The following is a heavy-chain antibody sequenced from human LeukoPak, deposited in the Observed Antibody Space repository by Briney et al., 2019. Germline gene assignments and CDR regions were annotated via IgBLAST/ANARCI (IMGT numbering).Heavy chain of an antibody. Sequence: SETLSLTCTVSGGSISNSSYYWSWIRQPAGKGLEWIGRIYTSGSTNYNPSLKSRVTMSVDTSKNQFSLKLSSVTAADTAVYYCARGTIFGVVMWFDPWGQGTLVTVSS. CDR2: IYTSGST. CDR3: ARGTIFGVVMWFDP. V-gene: IGHV4-61*02. D-gene: IGHD3-3*01. J-gene: IGHJ5*02. CDR1: GGSISNSSYY.